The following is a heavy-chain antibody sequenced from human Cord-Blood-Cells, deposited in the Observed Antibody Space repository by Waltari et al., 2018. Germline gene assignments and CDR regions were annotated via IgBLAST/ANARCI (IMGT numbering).Heavy chain of an antibody. Sequence: QVQLQESDPGLVKPSETLSLTCAVSGYSISSGYYWGWNRRPPGKGLEWIGSIYHSGSTYYNPSLKSRVTISVDTSKNQFSLKLSSVTAADTAVYYCAREYIWGSYRIDYWGQGTLVTVSS. CDR3: AREYIWGSYRIDY. CDR2: IYHSGST. D-gene: IGHD3-16*02. V-gene: IGHV4-38-2*02. J-gene: IGHJ4*02. CDR1: GYSISSGYY.